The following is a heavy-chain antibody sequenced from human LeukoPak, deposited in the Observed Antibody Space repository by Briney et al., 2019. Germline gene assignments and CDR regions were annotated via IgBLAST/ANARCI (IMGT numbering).Heavy chain of an antibody. V-gene: IGHV3-23*01. CDR2: ISGSGGST. CDR3: AKDGPDYDILTGYYIFDY. CDR1: GFTFSSYA. Sequence: GGSLRLSCAASGFTFSSYAMSWVRQAPGKGLEWVSAISGSGGSTYYADSVKGRFTISRDNSKNTLYPQMNSLRAEDTAVYYCAKDGPDYDILTGYYIFDYWGQGTLVTVSS. J-gene: IGHJ4*02. D-gene: IGHD3-9*01.